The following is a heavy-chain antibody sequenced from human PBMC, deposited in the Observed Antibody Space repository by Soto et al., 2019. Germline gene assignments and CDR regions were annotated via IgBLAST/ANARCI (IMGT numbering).Heavy chain of an antibody. Sequence: SQTLSLTCAISGDSVSSNSAAWNWIRQSPSRGLEWLGRTYYRSKWYNDYAVSVKSRITINPDTSKNQFSLQLNSVTPEDTAVYYCARGRGIAVAGHRPFDYWGQGTLVTGS. J-gene: IGHJ4*02. CDR3: ARGRGIAVAGHRPFDY. V-gene: IGHV6-1*01. CDR2: TYYRSKWYN. D-gene: IGHD6-19*01. CDR1: GDSVSSNSAA.